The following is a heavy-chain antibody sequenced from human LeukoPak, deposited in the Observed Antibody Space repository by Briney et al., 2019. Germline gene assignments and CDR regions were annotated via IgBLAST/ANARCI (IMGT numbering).Heavy chain of an antibody. V-gene: IGHV1-69*06. J-gene: IGHJ3*02. CDR2: IIPIFGTA. CDR3: ARDSRVTIFGVDAFDI. D-gene: IGHD3-3*01. Sequence: SVKVSCKASGGTFSSYAISWVRQAPGQGLEWMGGIIPIFGTANYAQKFQGRVTITADKSTSTAYMELSSLRSEDTAVYYCARDSRVTIFGVDAFDIWGQGTMVTVSS. CDR1: GGTFSSYA.